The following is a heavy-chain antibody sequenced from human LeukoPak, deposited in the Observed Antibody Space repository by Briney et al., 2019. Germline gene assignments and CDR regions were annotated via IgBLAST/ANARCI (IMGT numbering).Heavy chain of an antibody. Sequence: GRSLRLSCAASGFTFSSYGMHWVRQAPGKGLEWVAVIPYDGSNKYYADSVKGRFTISRDNSKNTLYLQMNSLRAEDTAVYYCAKASMIVVAPNDAFDIWGQGTMVTVSS. V-gene: IGHV3-30*18. J-gene: IGHJ3*02. CDR3: AKASMIVVAPNDAFDI. D-gene: IGHD3-22*01. CDR2: IPYDGSNK. CDR1: GFTFSSYG.